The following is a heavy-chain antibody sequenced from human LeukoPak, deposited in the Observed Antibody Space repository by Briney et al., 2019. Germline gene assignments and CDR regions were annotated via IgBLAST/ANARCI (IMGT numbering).Heavy chain of an antibody. J-gene: IGHJ4*02. CDR3: ARRVTYDGEYHY. V-gene: IGHV3-64*01. D-gene: IGHD2/OR15-2a*01. CDR2: IDSGDNT. Sequence: GGSLRLSCVASGFTFGMYSMDWVRQAPGKGLEYVSGIDSGDNTYYARSVKGRYTISRDNSKNTLYLQMDSLRLEDMGLFYCARRVTYDGEYHYWGQGTLVTVSA. CDR1: GFTFGMYS.